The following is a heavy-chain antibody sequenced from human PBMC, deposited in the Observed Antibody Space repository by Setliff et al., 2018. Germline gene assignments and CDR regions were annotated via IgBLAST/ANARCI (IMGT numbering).Heavy chain of an antibody. CDR3: ARSSPEIRKHNAFDI. CDR2: IYYSGST. CDR1: GGSISSGDYY. D-gene: IGHD6-6*01. J-gene: IGHJ3*02. Sequence: PSETLSLTCTVSGGSISSGDYYWGWIRQPPGKGLEWIGSIYYSGSTYYNPSLKSRVTISVDTSKNQFSLKLSSVTAADTAVYYCARSSPEIRKHNAFDIWGQGTMVTVSS. V-gene: IGHV4-39*01.